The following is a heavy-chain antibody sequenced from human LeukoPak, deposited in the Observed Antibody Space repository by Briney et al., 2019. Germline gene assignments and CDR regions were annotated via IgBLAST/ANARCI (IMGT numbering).Heavy chain of an antibody. D-gene: IGHD1-26*01. V-gene: IGHV1-2*02. CDR2: VNPNSGGT. CDR1: GYTFNGYY. Sequence: ASVKVSCKASGYTFNGYYMHWVRQAPGQGLEWMGWVNPNSGGTNYAQKFQGRVTMTRDTSISTAYMELSRLTSDDTAVYYCARDPGVGAFDYWGQGTLVTVSS. J-gene: IGHJ4*02. CDR3: ARDPGVGAFDY.